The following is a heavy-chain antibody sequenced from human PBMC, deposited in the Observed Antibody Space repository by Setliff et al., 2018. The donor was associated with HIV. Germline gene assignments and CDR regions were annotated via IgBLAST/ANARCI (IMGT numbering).Heavy chain of an antibody. D-gene: IGHD2-15*01. J-gene: IGHJ3*02. CDR2: IYPSGST. Sequence: SETLSLTCTVSGDSISSTTYYWGWIRQPPGKGLEWIGSIYPSGSTYCNPSLKSRVTISVDTSKNQFSLKLSSVTAADPAVYYCAASVVHDAFDIWGQGTMVTVSS. V-gene: IGHV4-39*01. CDR3: AASVVHDAFDI. CDR1: GDSISSTTYY.